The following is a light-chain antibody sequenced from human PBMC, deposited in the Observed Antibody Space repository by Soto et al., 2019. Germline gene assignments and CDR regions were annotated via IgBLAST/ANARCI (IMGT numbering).Light chain of an antibody. Sequence: QLVLTKPPSASGTPGQRVTISCSGSSSNIGSNTVNWYQQLPGTAPKLLIYSNNQRPSGVPDRFSGSKSGTSASLAISGLQSEDEADYYCAAWDDSLNVYVFGTGTKLTVL. CDR2: SNN. CDR1: SSNIGSNT. J-gene: IGLJ1*01. V-gene: IGLV1-44*01. CDR3: AAWDDSLNVYV.